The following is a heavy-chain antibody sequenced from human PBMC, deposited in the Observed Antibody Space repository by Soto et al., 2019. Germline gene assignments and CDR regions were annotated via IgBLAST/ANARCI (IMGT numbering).Heavy chain of an antibody. CDR3: ARDEPLSYYYDSSGYGGWFDP. V-gene: IGHV1-2*02. D-gene: IGHD3-22*01. CDR1: GYTFTGYY. J-gene: IGHJ5*02. Sequence: ASVKVSCKASGYTFTGYYMHWVRQAPGQGLEWMGWINPNSGGTNYAQKFQGRVTMTRDTSISTAYMELSWLRSDDTAVYYCARDEPLSYYYDSSGYGGWFDPWGQGTLVTVSS. CDR2: INPNSGGT.